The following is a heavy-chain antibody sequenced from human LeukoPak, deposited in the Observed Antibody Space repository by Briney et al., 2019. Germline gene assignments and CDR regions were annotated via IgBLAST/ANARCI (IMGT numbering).Heavy chain of an antibody. Sequence: GGSLRLSCAASGFAFSRSGMHWVRQAPGKGLKWVAVVWYDGSNKHYADSVKGRFTISRDNSNNTLYLQMNSLRAEDTAVYYCARDPKYSNSWFFDYWGQGTLVTVSS. CDR2: VWYDGSNK. CDR3: ARDPKYSNSWFFDY. J-gene: IGHJ4*02. D-gene: IGHD6-13*01. CDR1: GFAFSRSG. V-gene: IGHV3-33*01.